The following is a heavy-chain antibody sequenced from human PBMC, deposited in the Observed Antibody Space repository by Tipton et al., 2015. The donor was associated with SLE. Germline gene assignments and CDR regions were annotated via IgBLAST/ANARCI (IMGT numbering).Heavy chain of an antibody. D-gene: IGHD3-16*01. V-gene: IGHV4-39*07. J-gene: IGHJ5*02. CDR3: AAEYDDTLGWFDP. Sequence: TLSLTCTVSGGSISSSSYYWGWIRQPPGKGLEWIGSIYYSESTFYNPSLKRRVTISLDTSKNQFSLKLSSVTAADTAVYYCAAEYDDTLGWFDPWGQGTLVTVSS. CDR2: IYYSEST. CDR1: GGSISSSSYY.